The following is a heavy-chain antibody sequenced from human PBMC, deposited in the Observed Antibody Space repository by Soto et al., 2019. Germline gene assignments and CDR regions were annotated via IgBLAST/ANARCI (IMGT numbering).Heavy chain of an antibody. J-gene: IGHJ6*02. CDR3: ARHNYDSSGYYHYYYGMDV. V-gene: IGHV4-39*01. Sequence: SETLSLTCTVARSSISSGDYYWSWIRQPPGKGLEWIGEINHSGSTNYNPSLKSRVTISVDTSKNQFSLKLSSVTAADTAVYYCARHNYDSSGYYHYYYGMDVWGQGTTVTVS. CDR2: INHSGST. CDR1: RSSISSGDYY. D-gene: IGHD3-22*01.